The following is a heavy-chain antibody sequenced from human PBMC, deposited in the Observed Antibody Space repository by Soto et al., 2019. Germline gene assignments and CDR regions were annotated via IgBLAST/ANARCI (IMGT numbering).Heavy chain of an antibody. D-gene: IGHD5-12*01. CDR2: TYFRSKWYN. CDR1: GDSVSSNTAS. V-gene: IGHV6-1*01. Sequence: SQTLSLTCAISGDSVSSNTASRNWIRQSPSRGLEWLGRTYFRSKWYNDYAVSVKSRIIINPDTSNNQFSLQLNSVTLEDTAVYFCAKGDNLGPKTGYAFDPWGQGIMVTVSS. J-gene: IGHJ5*02. CDR3: AKGDNLGPKTGYAFDP.